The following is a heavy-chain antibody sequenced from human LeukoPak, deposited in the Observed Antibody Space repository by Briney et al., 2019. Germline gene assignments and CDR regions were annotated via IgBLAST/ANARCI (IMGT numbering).Heavy chain of an antibody. Sequence: SQTLSLTCTVSGGSISSGDYYWSWIRQPPGKGLEWIGYIYYSGSTYNNPSLKSRVTISVDTSKNQFSLKLSSVTAADTAVYYCAREGLRFNYYYGMDVWGQGTTVTVSS. V-gene: IGHV4-30-4*01. J-gene: IGHJ6*02. CDR1: GGSISSGDYY. D-gene: IGHD3-16*01. CDR2: IYYSGST. CDR3: AREGLRFNYYYGMDV.